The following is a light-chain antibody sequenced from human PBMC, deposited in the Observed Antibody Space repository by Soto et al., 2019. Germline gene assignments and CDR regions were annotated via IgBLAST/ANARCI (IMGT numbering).Light chain of an antibody. CDR2: GAS. CDR3: QQYGSSPRT. J-gene: IGKJ1*01. CDR1: QSVSSN. V-gene: IGKV3-15*01. Sequence: EIVMTQSPATLSVSPGERATLSCRASQSVSSNLAWYQQKPGQAPRLLIYGASARATDVPARFSGSGSGTDFTLTISRLEPEDFAVYYCQQYGSSPRTFGQGPRWIS.